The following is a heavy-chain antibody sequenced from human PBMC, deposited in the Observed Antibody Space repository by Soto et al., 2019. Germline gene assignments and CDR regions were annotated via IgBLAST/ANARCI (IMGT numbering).Heavy chain of an antibody. V-gene: IGHV1-69*13. CDR3: ARDRGSGWLYYYYGMDV. D-gene: IGHD6-19*01. J-gene: IGHJ6*02. Sequence: GASVKVSCKASGCTFSSYAISWVRQAPGQGLEWMGGIIPIFGTANYAQKFQGRVTITADESTSTAYMELSSLRSEDTAVYYCARDRGSGWLYYYYGMDVWGQGTTVTVSS. CDR1: GCTFSSYA. CDR2: IIPIFGTA.